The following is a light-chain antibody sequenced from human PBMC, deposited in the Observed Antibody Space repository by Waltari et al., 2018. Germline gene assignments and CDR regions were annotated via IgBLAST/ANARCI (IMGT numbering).Light chain of an antibody. CDR3: QQFDSSPGT. CDR2: GTS. J-gene: IGKJ1*01. CDR1: QSLSSIY. Sequence: EIVLTQSPGTLSLSPGERATLSCRASQSLSSIYLAWYQQKPGQAPRLRIYGTSSRATGIPDRFRGSGSGTDFTLTISRLEAEDFAVYYCQQFDSSPGTFGQGTKVEIK. V-gene: IGKV3-20*01.